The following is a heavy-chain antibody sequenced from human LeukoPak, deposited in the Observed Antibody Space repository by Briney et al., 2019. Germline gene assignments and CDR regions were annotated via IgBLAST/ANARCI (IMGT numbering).Heavy chain of an antibody. CDR3: ARGGGRHVEY. J-gene: IGHJ4*02. Sequence: GGSLRLSCAASGFTFSSYWMSCVRQAPGKGLEWVANIKEDGSEKNYVDSVKGRFTISRDNAKNSPYLQMNSLRAEDTAVYYCARGGGRHVEYWGQGNLVTVSS. CDR1: GFTFSSYW. CDR2: IKEDGSEK. V-gene: IGHV3-7*05. D-gene: IGHD2/OR15-2a*01.